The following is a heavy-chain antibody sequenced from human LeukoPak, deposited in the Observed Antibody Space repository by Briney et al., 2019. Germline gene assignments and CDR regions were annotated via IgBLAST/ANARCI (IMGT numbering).Heavy chain of an antibody. V-gene: IGHV4-59*01. CDR3: ARGGSSGWYDYFDY. CDR1: GGSISSYY. CDR2: IYYSGST. D-gene: IGHD6-19*01. Sequence: TETLSLTCTVSGGSISSYYWSWIRQPPGKGLEWIGYIYYSGSTNYNPSLKSRVTISVDTSKNQFSLKLSSVTAADTAVYYCARGGSSGWYDYFDYWGQGTLVTVSS. J-gene: IGHJ4*02.